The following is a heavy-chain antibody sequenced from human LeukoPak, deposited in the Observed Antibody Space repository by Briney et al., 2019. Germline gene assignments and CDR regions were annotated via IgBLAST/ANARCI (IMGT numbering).Heavy chain of an antibody. CDR3: ARRHVQYSSSSDPYYFDY. Sequence: SETLSLTCTVSGGSISSSSYYWGWIRQPPGKGLEWIGSIYYSGSTYYNPSLKSRVTISVDTSKNQFSLKLSSVTAADTAVYYCARRHVQYSSSSDPYYFDYWGQGTLVTVSS. V-gene: IGHV4-39*07. D-gene: IGHD6-6*01. CDR2: IYYSGST. J-gene: IGHJ4*02. CDR1: GGSISSSSYY.